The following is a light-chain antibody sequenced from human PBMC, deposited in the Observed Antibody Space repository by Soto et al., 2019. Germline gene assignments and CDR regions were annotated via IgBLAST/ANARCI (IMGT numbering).Light chain of an antibody. CDR1: QHISSW. Sequence: DIQMTQSPSSLSASIGDRVTITCRASQHISSWLVWYQLKPGKAPKSLIHAASSLQSGGPSRFSGSGSGTDYTLTISSLQPEDFAAYYCQQYNSYPLTFGGGTRVEF. J-gene: IGKJ4*01. CDR2: AAS. CDR3: QQYNSYPLT. V-gene: IGKV1D-16*01.